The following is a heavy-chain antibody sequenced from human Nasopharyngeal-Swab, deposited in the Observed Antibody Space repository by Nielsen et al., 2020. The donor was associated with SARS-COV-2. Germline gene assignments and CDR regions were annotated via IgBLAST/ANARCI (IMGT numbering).Heavy chain of an antibody. D-gene: IGHD1-7*01. CDR3: ARFSSGTIPSVDY. CDR1: GYSFTSYW. V-gene: IGHV5-10-1*01. J-gene: IGHJ4*02. Sequence: GESLKISCKGSGYSFTSYWISWVRQMPGKGLEWMGRIDPSDSYTNYSPSFQGHVTISADKSIGTAYLQWSSLKASDTAMYYCARFSSGTIPSVDYWGQGTLVTVSS. CDR2: IDPSDSYT.